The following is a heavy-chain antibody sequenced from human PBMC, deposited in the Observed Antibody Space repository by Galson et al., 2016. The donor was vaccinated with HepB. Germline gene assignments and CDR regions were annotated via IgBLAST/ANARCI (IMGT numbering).Heavy chain of an antibody. CDR3: ARDFVGQNDQ. CDR2: ILYDEHNE. Sequence: SLRLSCASYGFTFSNYAMHWVRQAPGKGLEWVAVILYDEHNEYYADSVKGRFTISRDDSRNTLYLQMNSLRVEDTAVYYCARDFVGQNDQWGQGTLVTVSS. CDR1: GFTFSNYA. V-gene: IGHV3-30-3*01. D-gene: IGHD1-26*01. J-gene: IGHJ4*02.